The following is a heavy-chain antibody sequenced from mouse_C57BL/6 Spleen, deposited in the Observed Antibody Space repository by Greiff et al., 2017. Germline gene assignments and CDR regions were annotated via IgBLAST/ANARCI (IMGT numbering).Heavy chain of an antibody. Sequence: DVQLVESGGGLVQPGGSLKLSCAASGFTFSDYYMYWVRQTPEKRLEWVAYISNGGGSTYYPDTVKGRFTISRDNAKNTLYLQMSRLKSEDTAMYYCARHDSSGYFDYWGQGTTLTVSS. D-gene: IGHD3-2*02. CDR3: ARHDSSGYFDY. J-gene: IGHJ2*01. V-gene: IGHV5-12*01. CDR1: GFTFSDYY. CDR2: ISNGGGST.